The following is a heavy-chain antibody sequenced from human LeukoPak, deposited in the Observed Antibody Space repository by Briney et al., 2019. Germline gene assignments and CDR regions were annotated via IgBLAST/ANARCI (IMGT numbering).Heavy chain of an antibody. V-gene: IGHV4-34*01. Sequence: SETLSLTCAVYGGSFSGYYWSWIRQPPGKGLEWIGEINHSGSTNYNPSLKSRVTISVDTSKNQFSLKLSSVTAADTAVYYCAREAGYSYGYHFDYWGQGTLVTVSS. J-gene: IGHJ4*02. D-gene: IGHD5-18*01. CDR1: GGSFSGYY. CDR3: AREAGYSYGYHFDY. CDR2: INHSGST.